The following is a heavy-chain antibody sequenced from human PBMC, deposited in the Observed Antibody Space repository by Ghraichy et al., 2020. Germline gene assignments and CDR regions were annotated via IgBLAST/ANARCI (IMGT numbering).Heavy chain of an antibody. Sequence: GSLRLSCAASGFTFSSYGMHWVRQAPGKGLEWVAVIWYDGSNKYYADSVKGRFTISRDNSKNTLYLQMNSLRAEDTAVYYCARKDYGDYVGYWGQGTLVTVSS. V-gene: IGHV3-33*01. CDR1: GFTFSSYG. CDR2: IWYDGSNK. D-gene: IGHD4-17*01. J-gene: IGHJ4*02. CDR3: ARKDYGDYVGY.